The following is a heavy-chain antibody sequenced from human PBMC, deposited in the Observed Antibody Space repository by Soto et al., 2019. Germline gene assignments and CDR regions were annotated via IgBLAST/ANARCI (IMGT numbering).Heavy chain of an antibody. Sequence: QVQLVQSGAEVKKPGSSVKVSCKASGGTFSSYAISWVRQAPGPWLEWMGGIIPIFGTANYAQKFQGRVTITADKSTITAYMELSSLRSEDTAVYYCARGGRDGYNGHFDYWGQGTLVTVSS. CDR2: IIPIFGTA. V-gene: IGHV1-69*06. CDR3: ARGGRDGYNGHFDY. D-gene: IGHD5-12*01. J-gene: IGHJ4*02. CDR1: GGTFSSYA.